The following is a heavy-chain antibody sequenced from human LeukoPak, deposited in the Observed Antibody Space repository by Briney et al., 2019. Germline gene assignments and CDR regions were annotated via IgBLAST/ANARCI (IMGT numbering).Heavy chain of an antibody. CDR1: GFTFSSYA. J-gene: IGHJ4*02. CDR3: AREEIAAAGTNY. CDR2: ISYDGSNK. V-gene: IGHV3-30*04. Sequence: PGGSLRLSCAASGFTFSSYAMHWVRQAPGKGLEWVAVISYDGSNKYYADSVKGRFTISRDNSKNTLYLQMNSLRAVDTAVYYCAREEIAAAGTNYWGQGTLVTVSS. D-gene: IGHD6-13*01.